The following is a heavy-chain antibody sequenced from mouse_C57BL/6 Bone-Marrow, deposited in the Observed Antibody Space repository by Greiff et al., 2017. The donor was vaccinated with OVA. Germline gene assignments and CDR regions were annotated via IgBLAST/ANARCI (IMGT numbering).Heavy chain of an antibody. CDR1: GYTFTSYG. V-gene: IGHV1-81*01. Sequence: VQLQQSGAELARPGASVKLSCKASGYTFTSYGIIWVKQRTGQGLEWIGEIYPRSGNTYYNEKFKGKATLTADKSSSTAYMELRSLTSEDSAVYFCARGVTTVVATPFDYWGQGTTLTVSS. CDR2: IYPRSGNT. CDR3: ARGVTTVVATPFDY. J-gene: IGHJ2*01. D-gene: IGHD1-1*01.